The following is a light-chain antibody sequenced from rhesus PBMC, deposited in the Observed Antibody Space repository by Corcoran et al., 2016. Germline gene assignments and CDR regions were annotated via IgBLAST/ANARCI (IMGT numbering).Light chain of an antibody. Sequence: DIQMTQSPSSLSASVGDRVTVTCRASQDINKEFSWYQQKPGKAHTLLIYAAASLQPGVSSRFSGSGSGTDYTLTISSLQPEDVASYYCLQDYTPPFTFGGGTKVEIK. V-gene: IGKV1-94*01. CDR3: LQDYTPPFT. J-gene: IGKJ4*01. CDR1: QDINKE. CDR2: AAA.